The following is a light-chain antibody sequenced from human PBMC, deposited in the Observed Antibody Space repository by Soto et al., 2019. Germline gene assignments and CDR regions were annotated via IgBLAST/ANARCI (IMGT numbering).Light chain of an antibody. Sequence: AIQMTQSPSSLSASVGDRVTITCRASQGIRNDLGWYQQKPGKAPKLLIYAASTLQSGVPSRFSGSGSGTDCTLTIISLQPEDFATYYCLQDYNYPRTFGQGTKLEIK. CDR1: QGIRND. CDR3: LQDYNYPRT. CDR2: AAS. J-gene: IGKJ2*01. V-gene: IGKV1-6*01.